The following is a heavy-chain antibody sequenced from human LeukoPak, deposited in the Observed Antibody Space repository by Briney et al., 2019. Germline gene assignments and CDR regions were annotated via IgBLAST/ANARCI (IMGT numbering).Heavy chain of an antibody. CDR2: IYSGDSET. J-gene: IGHJ5*02. CDR1: GSRVTNFW. D-gene: IGHD2-15*01. Sequence: GESLKISCKASGSRVTNFWIGWVRQMPGKGLEWKGIIYSGDSETRYSPSFQGQVTISFDTSIKTSFLQWSSLKASDTGTYCARHLRGYCSGGTCWDNWLDPWGQGTLVIVSS. CDR3: ARHLRGYCSGGTCWDNWLDP. V-gene: IGHV5-51*01.